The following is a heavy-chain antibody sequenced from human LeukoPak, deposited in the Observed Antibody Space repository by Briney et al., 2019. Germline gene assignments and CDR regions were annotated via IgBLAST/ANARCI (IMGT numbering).Heavy chain of an antibody. CDR2: IYPGDSAT. J-gene: IGHJ4*02. Sequence: GESLKISCKGSGYSFASYWIGWVRQMPGKGLEWMGVIYPGDSATRYSPSFQGQVTISADKSISTAYLQWSSLKASDTAMYYCARAMTMVRYFDFWGQGILVTVSS. CDR3: ARAMTMVRYFDF. V-gene: IGHV5-51*01. CDR1: GYSFASYW. D-gene: IGHD3-10*01.